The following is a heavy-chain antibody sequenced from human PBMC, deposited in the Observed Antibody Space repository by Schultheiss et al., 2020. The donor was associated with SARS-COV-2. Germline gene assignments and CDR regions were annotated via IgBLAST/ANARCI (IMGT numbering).Heavy chain of an antibody. CDR3: ARATRVENLFSVRGGSFDF. D-gene: IGHD5-24*01. CDR2: IYFTGIT. J-gene: IGHJ4*02. CDR1: GSSITGFF. Sequence: SETLSLTCSVSGSSITGFFWTWIRQPPGKGLDPIGNIYFTGITKYNPSLKSRVTISIDTSKNQFSLRLGSVTAADTAVYYCARATRVENLFSVRGGSFDFWGQGTLVTVSS. V-gene: IGHV4-59*01.